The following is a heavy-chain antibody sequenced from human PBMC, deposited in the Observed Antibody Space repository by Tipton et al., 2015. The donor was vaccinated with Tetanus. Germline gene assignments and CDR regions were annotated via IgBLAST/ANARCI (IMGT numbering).Heavy chain of an antibody. CDR1: GSSFSSYT. CDR3: AKVRGTLRYSFNS. Sequence: SLRLSCAASGSSFSSYTMTWVRQAPGKGLEWVSVSYAGGTYAYYADSVKGRFTTSRDDSKHTLYLHMTSLRAEDTAVYYCAKVRGTLRYSFNSWGQGTLVTVSS. D-gene: IGHD1-26*01. V-gene: IGHV3-23*03. J-gene: IGHJ5*01. CDR2: SYAGGTYA.